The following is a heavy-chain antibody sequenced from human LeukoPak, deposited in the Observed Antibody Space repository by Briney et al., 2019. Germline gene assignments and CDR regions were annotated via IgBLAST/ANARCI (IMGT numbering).Heavy chain of an antibody. Sequence: GASVKVSCKASGGTFSSSAISWVRQAPGQGLEWMGGIIPIFGTANYARKFQGRVTITTDESTSTAYMELSSLRSEDTAVYYCARGSSYYDFWSGYNFDYWGQGTLVTVSS. V-gene: IGHV1-69*05. CDR3: ARGSSYYDFWSGYNFDY. CDR2: IIPIFGTA. J-gene: IGHJ4*02. D-gene: IGHD3-3*01. CDR1: GGTFSSSA.